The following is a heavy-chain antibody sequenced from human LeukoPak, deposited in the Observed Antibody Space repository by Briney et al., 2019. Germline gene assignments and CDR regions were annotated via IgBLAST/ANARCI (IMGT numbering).Heavy chain of an antibody. CDR3: ARKNGLDF. J-gene: IGHJ4*02. CDR2: IKEDGSEK. Sequence: GGSLRLSCAASGFMFSSYWMSWVRQAPGKGLEWVADIKEDGSEKSYVDSVKGRFTISRDNAKNSLYLQMNSLRAEDTAVYYCARKNGLDFWGQGTLVTVSS. V-gene: IGHV3-7*01. CDR1: GFMFSSYW.